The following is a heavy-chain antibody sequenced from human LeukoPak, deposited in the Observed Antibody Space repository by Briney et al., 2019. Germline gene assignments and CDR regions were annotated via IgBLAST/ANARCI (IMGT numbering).Heavy chain of an antibody. J-gene: IGHJ4*02. CDR3: ARDLTARMKIDY. CDR1: GYTFTRYY. Sequence: ASVKVSYKASGYTFTRYYMHLVRQAPGQGLEWMGWINPNSGGTNYAQKFQGRVTMTRDTSISTAYMELSRLRPDDTAVYYCARDLTARMKIDYWGQGTLVTVSS. CDR2: INPNSGGT. V-gene: IGHV1-2*02. D-gene: IGHD5-12*01.